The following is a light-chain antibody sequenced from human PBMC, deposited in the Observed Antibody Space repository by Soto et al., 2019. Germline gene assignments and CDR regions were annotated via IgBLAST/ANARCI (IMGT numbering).Light chain of an antibody. Sequence: QSVLTQPRSVSGSPGQSVTISCTGTTVNVGSYNYVSWYQHHPGKTPKLLTYDVSKRPSGVPGRFSGSKSGNTASLTISGLQAEDEADYYCCSYAGSYMIFGGGTKLTVL. CDR1: TVNVGSYNY. CDR3: CSYAGSYMI. V-gene: IGLV2-11*01. CDR2: DVS. J-gene: IGLJ2*01.